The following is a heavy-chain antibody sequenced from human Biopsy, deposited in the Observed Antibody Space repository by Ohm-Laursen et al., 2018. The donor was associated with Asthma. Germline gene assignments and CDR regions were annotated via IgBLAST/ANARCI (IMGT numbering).Heavy chain of an antibody. J-gene: IGHJ6*02. V-gene: IGHV4-39*01. CDR2: IYYSGTT. D-gene: IGHD6-13*01. CDR1: GGYMRRGNYY. Sequence: SDTLSLTCSLYSGSGGYMRRGNYYWGWIRQSPGKGLEWIGCIYYSGTTYYNPSLESQITVSADTSKNQFSLKLTSVIAADTAVYYCVRGSSSWHHGPFHYYYGLDVWGQGTTATVSS. CDR3: VRGSSSWHHGPFHYYYGLDV.